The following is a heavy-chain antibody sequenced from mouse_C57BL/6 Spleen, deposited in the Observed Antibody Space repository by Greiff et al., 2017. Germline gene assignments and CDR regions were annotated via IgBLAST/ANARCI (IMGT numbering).Heavy chain of an antibody. CDR3: AREGLRRAGAMDY. Sequence: EVQLQESGGGLVKPGGSLKLSCAASGFTFSSYAMSWVRQTPEKRLEWVATISDGGSYTYYPDNVKGRFTISRDNAKNNLYLQMSHLKSEDTAMYYCAREGLRRAGAMDYWGQGTSVTVSS. D-gene: IGHD2-4*01. V-gene: IGHV5-4*01. J-gene: IGHJ4*01. CDR2: ISDGGSYT. CDR1: GFTFSSYA.